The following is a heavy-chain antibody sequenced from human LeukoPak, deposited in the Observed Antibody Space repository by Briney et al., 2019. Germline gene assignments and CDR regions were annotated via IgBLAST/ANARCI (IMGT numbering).Heavy chain of an antibody. D-gene: IGHD5-18*01. J-gene: IGHJ4*02. CDR3: ARVSGNVDTAMDHYFDY. Sequence: GGSLRLSCAASGFTFSSYEMNWVRQAPGKGLEWVSSISSSSSYIYYADSVKGRFTISRDNAKNSLYLQMNSLRAEDTAVYYCARVSGNVDTAMDHYFDYWGQGTLVTVSS. CDR1: GFTFSSYE. V-gene: IGHV3-21*01. CDR2: ISSSSSYI.